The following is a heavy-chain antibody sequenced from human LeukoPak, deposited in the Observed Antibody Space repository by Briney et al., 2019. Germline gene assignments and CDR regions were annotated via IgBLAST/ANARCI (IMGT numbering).Heavy chain of an antibody. Sequence: SETLSLTCTVSGGSISSYYWSWIRQPPGKGLEWIGYIYYSGSTNYNPSLKSRVTISVDTSKNQFSLKLSSVTAADTAVYYCAREIATGFDYWGQGTLVTVSS. V-gene: IGHV4-59*01. CDR1: GGSISSYY. CDR3: AREIATGFDY. CDR2: IYYSGST. D-gene: IGHD5-24*01. J-gene: IGHJ4*02.